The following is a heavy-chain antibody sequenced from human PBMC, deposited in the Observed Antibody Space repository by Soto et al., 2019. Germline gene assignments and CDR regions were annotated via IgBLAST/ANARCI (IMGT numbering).Heavy chain of an antibody. CDR2: ISGSGGST. J-gene: IGHJ4*02. V-gene: IGHV3-23*01. CDR1: GFTFSSYA. Sequence: GGSLRLSCAASGFTFSSYAMSWVRQAPGKGLEWVSAISGSGGSTYYADSVKGRFTISRDNSKNTLYLQMNSLRAEDTAVYYCAKDESRGRGVLIASFWYYWGQGTLVTVSS. D-gene: IGHD3-10*01. CDR3: AKDESRGRGVLIASFWYY.